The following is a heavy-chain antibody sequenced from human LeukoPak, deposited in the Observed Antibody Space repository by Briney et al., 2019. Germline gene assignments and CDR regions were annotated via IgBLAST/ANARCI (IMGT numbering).Heavy chain of an antibody. V-gene: IGHV3-53*01. Sequence: GGSLRLSCAASEFTVSSNYMSWVRQAPGKGLEWVSVIYSGGSTYYADSVKGRFTISRDNSKNTLYLQMNSLRAEDTAVYYCARGGYSYGPQAYWGQGTLVTVSS. CDR1: EFTVSSNY. CDR2: IYSGGST. J-gene: IGHJ4*02. CDR3: ARGGYSYGPQAY. D-gene: IGHD5-18*01.